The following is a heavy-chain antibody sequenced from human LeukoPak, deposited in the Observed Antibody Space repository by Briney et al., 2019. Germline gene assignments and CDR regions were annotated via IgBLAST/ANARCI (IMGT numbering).Heavy chain of an antibody. Sequence: ASVKVSCKASGYTFTSYDINWVRQATGQGPERMGWMNPSSGNTGYAQRFQGRVTMTRDTSINTAYLELSSLRSEDTAVYYCASHTYYYSSGSFAYWGQGTLVTVSS. CDR1: GYTFTSYD. CDR3: ASHTYYYSSGSFAY. J-gene: IGHJ4*02. D-gene: IGHD3-10*01. CDR2: MNPSSGNT. V-gene: IGHV1-8*01.